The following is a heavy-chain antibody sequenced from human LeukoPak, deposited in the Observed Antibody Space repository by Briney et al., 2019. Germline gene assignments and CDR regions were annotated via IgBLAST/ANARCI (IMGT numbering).Heavy chain of an antibody. CDR1: GFTFSSYG. J-gene: IGHJ3*02. Sequence: GGSLRLSCAASGFTFSSYGMHWVRQAPGKGLEWVAVISYDGSNKYYADSVKGRFTISRDNSKNTLYLQMNSLRAEDTAVYYCASAGSGSAYDAFDIWGQGTMVTVSS. V-gene: IGHV3-30*03. D-gene: IGHD3-10*01. CDR3: ASAGSGSAYDAFDI. CDR2: ISYDGSNK.